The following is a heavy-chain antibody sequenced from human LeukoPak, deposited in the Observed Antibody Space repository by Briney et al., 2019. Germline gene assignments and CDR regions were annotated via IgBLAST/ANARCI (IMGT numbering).Heavy chain of an antibody. V-gene: IGHV3-30*18. CDR1: GFTLSSCG. CDR2: ITYDGITT. Sequence: PGGSLRLSCAASGFTLSSCGMHWVRQAPGKGPEWVAVITYDGITTYFDDSVKGRFTISRDTSKSMLYLQMNSLRPEDTAVYYCVKEQSSGNYRTADFWGQGTLVTVSS. J-gene: IGHJ4*02. D-gene: IGHD3-10*01. CDR3: VKEQSSGNYRTADF.